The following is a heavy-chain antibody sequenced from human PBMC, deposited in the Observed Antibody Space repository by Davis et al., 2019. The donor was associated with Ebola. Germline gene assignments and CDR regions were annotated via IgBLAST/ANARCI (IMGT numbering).Heavy chain of an antibody. V-gene: IGHV3-23*01. CDR2: ISDSGGET. D-gene: IGHD3-3*01. J-gene: IGHJ3*02. CDR1: EFTFSTHA. CDR3: AKGHYDSDAFDI. Sequence: PGGSLRLSCVASEFTFSTHAMSWVRQAPGKGLEWVSIISDSGGETYYADSVKGRFTISRDNSKNTLYLQMNSLRDEDTAVYYCAKGHYDSDAFDIGGQGTMVTVSS.